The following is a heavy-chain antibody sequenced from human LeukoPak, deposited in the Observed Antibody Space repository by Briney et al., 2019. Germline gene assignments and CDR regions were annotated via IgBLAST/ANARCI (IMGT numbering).Heavy chain of an antibody. J-gene: IGHJ4*02. D-gene: IGHD3-22*01. CDR2: INHSGST. V-gene: IGHV4-34*01. CDR1: GGSFSGYY. CDR3: ARVAYVVTHVDY. Sequence: PSETLSLTCAVYGGSFSGYYWSWIRQPPGKGLEWIGEINHSGSTNYNPSLKSRVTISVDTSKNQFSLKLSSVTAADTAVYYCARVAYVVTHVDYWGQGTLVTVSS.